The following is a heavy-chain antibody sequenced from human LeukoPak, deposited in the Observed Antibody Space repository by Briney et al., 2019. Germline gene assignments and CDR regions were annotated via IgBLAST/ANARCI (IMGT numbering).Heavy chain of an antibody. CDR2: IIPIFGTA. Sequence: ASVKVSCKASGGTFSSYAISWVRQAPGQGLEWMGGIIPIFGTANYAQKFQGRVTITADESTSTAYMELSSLRSEDTAVYYCARDFWSGYYMDVWGKGTTVTVSS. V-gene: IGHV1-69*13. J-gene: IGHJ6*03. CDR3: ARDFWSGYYMDV. D-gene: IGHD3-3*01. CDR1: GGTFSSYA.